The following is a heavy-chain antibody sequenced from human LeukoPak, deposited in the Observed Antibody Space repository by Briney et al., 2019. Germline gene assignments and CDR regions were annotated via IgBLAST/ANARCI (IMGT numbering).Heavy chain of an antibody. CDR3: ASQSSIAARPGRFDY. J-gene: IGHJ4*02. CDR1: GYTFTSYD. Sequence: ASVKVSCKASGYTFTSYDINWVRQATGQGLEWMGWMNPNSGNTGYAQKFQGRVIMTRNTSISTAYMELSSLRSEDTAVYYCASQSSIAARPGRFDYWGQGTLVTVSS. CDR2: MNPNSGNT. D-gene: IGHD6-6*01. V-gene: IGHV1-8*01.